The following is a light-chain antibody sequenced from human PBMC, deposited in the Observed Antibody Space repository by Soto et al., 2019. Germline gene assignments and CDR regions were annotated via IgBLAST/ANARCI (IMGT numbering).Light chain of an antibody. CDR2: AAS. CDR1: QSISSW. Sequence: DIQMTQSPSTPSASVGDRVTITCRASQSISSWLAWYQQKPGKAPKLLIYAASSLESGVPSRFSGSRSGTDFTLTISSLQPDDFATYYSQHYNSNPWTFGQGTKVEVK. V-gene: IGKV1-5*01. J-gene: IGKJ1*01. CDR3: QHYNSNPWT.